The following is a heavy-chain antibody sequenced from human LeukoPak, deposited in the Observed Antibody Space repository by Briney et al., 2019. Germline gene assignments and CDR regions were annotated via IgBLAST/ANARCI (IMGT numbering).Heavy chain of an antibody. V-gene: IGHV4-34*01. Sequence: SETLSLTCAVYVGSFSGYYWICIPHPPGKGLEWIGEINHSGSTNYNPSLKSRVTISVDTSKNQFSLKLSSVTAADTAVYYCARAYDSSGRDFQHWGQGTLVTVSS. CDR1: VGSFSGYY. CDR2: INHSGST. CDR3: ARAYDSSGRDFQH. D-gene: IGHD3-22*01. J-gene: IGHJ1*01.